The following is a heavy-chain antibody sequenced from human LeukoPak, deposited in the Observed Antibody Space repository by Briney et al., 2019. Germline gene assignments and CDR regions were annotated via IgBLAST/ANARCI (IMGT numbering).Heavy chain of an antibody. D-gene: IGHD5-24*01. CDR1: GFTFSSYS. Sequence: GGSLRLSCAASGFTFSSYSMNWVRRAPGKGLEWVSSISSSSSYIYYADSVKGRFTISRDNAKNSLYLQMNSLRAEDTAVYYCARGPGRDVDYWGQGTLVTVSS. J-gene: IGHJ4*02. CDR2: ISSSSSYI. V-gene: IGHV3-21*01. CDR3: ARGPGRDVDY.